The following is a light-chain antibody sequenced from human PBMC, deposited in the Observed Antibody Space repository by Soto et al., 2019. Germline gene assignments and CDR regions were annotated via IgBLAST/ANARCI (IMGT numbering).Light chain of an antibody. CDR2: VAS. CDR3: QQYNNWPRT. V-gene: IGKV3-15*01. CDR1: QSVNTN. Sequence: ILMPPSPTTLSVSPGERATLSCRASQSVNTNLAWYQQRPGQAPRLLIYVASTRAAGVPAGFSGSGSGTEFTLTISSLQSEDFAIYYCQQYNNWPRTFGQGTKVDIK. J-gene: IGKJ1*01.